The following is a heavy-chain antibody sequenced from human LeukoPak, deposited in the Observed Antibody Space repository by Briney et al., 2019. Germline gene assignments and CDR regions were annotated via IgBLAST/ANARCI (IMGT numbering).Heavy chain of an antibody. CDR1: GYTFTGYY. J-gene: IGHJ4*02. V-gene: IGHV1-2*02. CDR3: ARLGSYYDSSGYYPFDY. CDR2: INPNSGGT. Sequence: ASVKVSCKASGYTFTGYYMHWVRQAPGQGLEWMGWINPNSGGTNYAQKFQGRVTMTRDTSISTACMELSRLRSDDTAVYYCARLGSYYDSSGYYPFDYWGQGTLVTVSS. D-gene: IGHD3-22*01.